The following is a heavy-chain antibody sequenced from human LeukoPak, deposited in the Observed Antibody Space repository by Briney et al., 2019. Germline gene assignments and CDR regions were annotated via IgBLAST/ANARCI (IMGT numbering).Heavy chain of an antibody. CDR3: AKDFLSRVVPAPNWFDP. J-gene: IGHJ5*02. CDR2: ISYDGSNK. D-gene: IGHD2-2*01. V-gene: IGHV3-30*18. Sequence: QPGGSLRLSCAASGFTFSSYGMHWVRQAPGKGLEWVAVISYDGSNKYYADSVKCRFTISRDNSKNTLYLQMNSLRAEDTAVYYCAKDFLSRVVPAPNWFDPWGQGTLVTVSS. CDR1: GFTFSSYG.